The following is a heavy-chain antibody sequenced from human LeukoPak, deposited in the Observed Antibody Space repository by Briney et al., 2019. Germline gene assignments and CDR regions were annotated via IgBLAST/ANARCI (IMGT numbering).Heavy chain of an antibody. CDR1: GFTFSSYA. J-gene: IGHJ6*03. CDR2: TSGSGGST. D-gene: IGHD3-3*01. Sequence: GGSLRLSCAASGFTFSSYAMSWVRQAPGKGLEWVSATSGSGGSTYYADSVKGRFTISRDNSKNTLYLQMNSLRAEDTAVYYCAKSGSRFLEWLQNPYMDVWGKGTTVTVSS. V-gene: IGHV3-23*01. CDR3: AKSGSRFLEWLQNPYMDV.